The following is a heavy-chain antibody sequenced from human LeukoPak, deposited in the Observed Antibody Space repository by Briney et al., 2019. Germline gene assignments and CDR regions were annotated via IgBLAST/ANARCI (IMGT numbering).Heavy chain of an antibody. Sequence: GGSLRLSCAVSGITLSNYGMSWVRQAPGKGLEWVAGISDSGGSTTYADSVKGRFTISRDNPKNTLFLQMNSLRVEDTAVYFCAKRGVVIRVILVGFHKQAYYFDSWGQGTLVTVSS. CDR2: ISDSGGST. CDR3: AKRGVVIRVILVGFHKQAYYFDS. D-gene: IGHD3-22*01. V-gene: IGHV3-23*01. CDR1: GITLSNYG. J-gene: IGHJ4*02.